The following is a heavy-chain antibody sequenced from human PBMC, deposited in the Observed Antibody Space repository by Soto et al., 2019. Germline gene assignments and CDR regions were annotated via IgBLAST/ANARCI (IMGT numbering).Heavy chain of an antibody. J-gene: IGHJ4*02. CDR1: GCTFTNYY. D-gene: IGHD3-10*01. CDR2: INPSGGST. V-gene: IGHV1-46*01. Sequence: QVQLVQSGAEVKKPGASVKVSCKASGCTFTNYYMHWVRQAPGQGLEWMGIINPSGGSTGYAQKFQGRVTMTRDTSTSTVYMELSSLRSEDTAVYYCAKDSEPMANYFDYWGQGTLVTVSS. CDR3: AKDSEPMANYFDY.